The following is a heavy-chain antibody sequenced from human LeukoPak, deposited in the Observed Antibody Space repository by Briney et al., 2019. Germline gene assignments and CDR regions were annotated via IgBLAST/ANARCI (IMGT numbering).Heavy chain of an antibody. CDR3: ARDPSGKHPSFDY. J-gene: IGHJ4*02. CDR1: GGSISSSSYY. V-gene: IGHV4-39*07. D-gene: IGHD3-10*01. CDR2: IYYSGST. Sequence: PSETLSLTCTVSGGSISSSSYYWGWIRQPPGKGLGWIGSIYYSGSTYYNPSLKSRVTISVDTSKNQFSLKLSPVTAADTAVYYCARDPSGKHPSFDYWGQGTLVTVSS.